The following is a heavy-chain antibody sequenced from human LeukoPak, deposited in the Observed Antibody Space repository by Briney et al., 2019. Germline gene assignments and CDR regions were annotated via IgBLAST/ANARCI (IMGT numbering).Heavy chain of an antibody. Sequence: SETLSLTCTVSGGSISSYYWSWIRQPPGKGLEWIGYIYYSGSTNYNPFLKSRVTISVDTSKNQFSLKLSSVTAADTAVYYCARKVTTYYYYMDVWGKGTTVTVS. D-gene: IGHD4-17*01. CDR2: IYYSGST. CDR1: GGSISSYY. J-gene: IGHJ6*03. V-gene: IGHV4-59*12. CDR3: ARKVTTYYYYMDV.